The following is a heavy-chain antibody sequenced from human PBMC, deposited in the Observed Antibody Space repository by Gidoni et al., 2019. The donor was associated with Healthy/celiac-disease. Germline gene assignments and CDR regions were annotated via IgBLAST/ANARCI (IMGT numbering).Heavy chain of an antibody. CDR1: AAPIPRGGYS. V-gene: IGHV4-30-2*01. CDR3: ARGSGYGAVGAFDI. Sequence: HLQLQESGSGLVQPSHTLSPTCAVSAAPIPRGGYSWSWIRQPPGKGLEWIGYIYQSGSTYYNPSIKSGVTISVDRSKNQFSLKLSSVTAADTAVYYCARGSGYGAVGAFDIWGQGTMVTVSS. CDR2: IYQSGST. J-gene: IGHJ3*02. D-gene: IGHD5-12*01.